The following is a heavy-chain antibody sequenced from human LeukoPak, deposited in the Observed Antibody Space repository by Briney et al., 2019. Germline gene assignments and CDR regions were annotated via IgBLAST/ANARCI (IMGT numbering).Heavy chain of an antibody. D-gene: IGHD3-10*01. V-gene: IGHV3-23*01. Sequence: GGSLRLSCAASGFTFSSYAMSWVRQAPGKGLEWVSAISGSGGSTYYADSVKGRFTISRDNSKNTLYLQMNSLRAEDTAVYYCAKDSALLWFGELFDYWGQGTLVTVSS. J-gene: IGHJ4*02. CDR2: ISGSGGST. CDR3: AKDSALLWFGELFDY. CDR1: GFTFSSYA.